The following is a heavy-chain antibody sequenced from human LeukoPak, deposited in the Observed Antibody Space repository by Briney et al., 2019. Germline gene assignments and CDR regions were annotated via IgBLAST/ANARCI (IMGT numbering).Heavy chain of an antibody. CDR3: ARYLEYFDY. V-gene: IGHV4-61*02. CDR1: GGSISSGSYY. CDR2: IYTSGST. J-gene: IGHJ4*02. Sequence: SETLSLTCTVSGGSISSGSYYWSWIRQPAGKGLEWIGRIYTSGSTNYNPSLKSRVTISVDTSKNQFSLKLSSVTAADTAVYYCARYLEYFDYWGQGTLVTVSS. D-gene: IGHD1-20*01.